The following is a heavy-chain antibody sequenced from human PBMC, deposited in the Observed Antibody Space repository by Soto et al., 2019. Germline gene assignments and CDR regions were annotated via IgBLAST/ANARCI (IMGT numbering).Heavy chain of an antibody. CDR3: ARHVWWELPFDY. D-gene: IGHD2-15*01. Sequence: PGESLKISCKGSGYSFTSYWISWVRQMPGKGLEWMGRIDPSDSYTNYSPSFQGHVTISADKSISTAYLQWSSLKASDTAMYYCARHVWWELPFDYWGQGTLVTVSS. V-gene: IGHV5-10-1*01. CDR2: IDPSDSYT. CDR1: GYSFTSYW. J-gene: IGHJ4*02.